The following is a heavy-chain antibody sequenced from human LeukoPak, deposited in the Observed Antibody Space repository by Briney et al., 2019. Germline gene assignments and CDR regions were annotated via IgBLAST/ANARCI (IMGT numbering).Heavy chain of an antibody. D-gene: IGHD3-22*01. CDR2: ISSSSSTI. V-gene: IGHV3-48*01. CDR3: AREGWYYDSFPGYYYYYYMDV. CDR1: GFTFSSYS. J-gene: IGHJ6*03. Sequence: PGGSLRLSCAASGFTFSSYSMNWVRQAPGKGLEWVSYISSSSSTIYYADSVKGRFTISRDNAKNSLYLQMNSLRAEDTAVYYCAREGWYYDSFPGYYYYYYMDVWGKGTTVTVSS.